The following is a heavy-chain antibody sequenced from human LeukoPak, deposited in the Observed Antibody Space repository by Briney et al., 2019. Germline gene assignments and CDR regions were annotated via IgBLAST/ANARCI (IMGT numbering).Heavy chain of an antibody. CDR1: GFTFSSYS. CDR2: ISSSSSYI. D-gene: IGHD3-22*01. Sequence: GGSLRLSCAASGFTFSSYSMNWVLQAPGKGLEWVSSISSSSSYIYYADSVKGRFTISRDNAKNSLYLQMNSLRAEDTAVYYCARDLSYYDSSLHMDVWGKGTTVTVSS. CDR3: ARDLSYYDSSLHMDV. J-gene: IGHJ6*03. V-gene: IGHV3-21*01.